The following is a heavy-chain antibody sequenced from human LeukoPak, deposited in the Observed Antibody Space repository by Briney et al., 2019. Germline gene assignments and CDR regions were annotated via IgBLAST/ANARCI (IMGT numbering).Heavy chain of an antibody. V-gene: IGHV4-59*12. Sequence: SETLSLTCSVSGGSISGYYWSWIRQPPGQGLEWIGYIYYSGSTNYNPSLKSRVIISRDTSKNQFSLNLSSVTAADTAVYYCARLIVGATDFDYWGQGTLVTVSS. CDR2: IYYSGST. D-gene: IGHD1-26*01. CDR3: ARLIVGATDFDY. CDR1: GGSISGYY. J-gene: IGHJ4*02.